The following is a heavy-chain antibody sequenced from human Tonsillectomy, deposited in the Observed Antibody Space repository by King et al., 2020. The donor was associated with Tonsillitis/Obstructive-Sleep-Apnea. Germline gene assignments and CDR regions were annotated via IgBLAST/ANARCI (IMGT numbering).Heavy chain of an antibody. CDR2: ISSSSDNI. D-gene: IGHD6-13*01. J-gene: IGHJ4*02. CDR3: ARDGAQQDFDY. V-gene: IGHV3-21*01. Sequence: VQLVESGGGLVNPGGSLRLSCAASGFSFSTYSMNWVRQAPGKGPEWVSSISSSSDNIYYADSVRGRFTISRDNAKNSLYLQMNSLRAEDTAVYYCARDGAQQDFDYWGQGTLVTVSS. CDR1: GFSFSTYS.